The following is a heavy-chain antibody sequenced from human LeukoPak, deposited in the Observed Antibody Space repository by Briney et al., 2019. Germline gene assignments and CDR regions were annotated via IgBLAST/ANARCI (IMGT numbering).Heavy chain of an antibody. Sequence: PGGSLRLSCSASGFTFSSYWMHWVRQAPGKGLVGVSRINSDGSSTSYADSVKGRFTNSRDNAKNTLYLQMNRLRAEDTAVYYCARAGPDDYYYYYMDVWGKGTTVTISS. V-gene: IGHV3-74*01. J-gene: IGHJ6*03. CDR3: ARAGPDDYYYYYMDV. CDR2: INSDGSST. D-gene: IGHD5-24*01. CDR1: GFTFSSYW.